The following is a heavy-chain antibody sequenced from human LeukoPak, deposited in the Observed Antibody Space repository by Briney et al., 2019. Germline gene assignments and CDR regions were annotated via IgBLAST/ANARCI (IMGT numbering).Heavy chain of an antibody. J-gene: IGHJ3*02. Sequence: GGSLRLSCAASGFTFSSYSMNWVRQAPGEGLEWVSFISSSSSYIYYADSVKGRFTISRDNAKNSLYLQMNSLRAEDTAVYYCARVGTFRTYYYDSSGRDAFDIWGQGTMVTVSS. D-gene: IGHD3-22*01. CDR1: GFTFSSYS. V-gene: IGHV3-21*01. CDR3: ARVGTFRTYYYDSSGRDAFDI. CDR2: ISSSSSYI.